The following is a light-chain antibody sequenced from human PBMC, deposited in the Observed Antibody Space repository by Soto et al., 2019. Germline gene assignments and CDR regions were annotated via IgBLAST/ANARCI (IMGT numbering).Light chain of an antibody. V-gene: IGKV1-5*03. CDR1: QRIDPW. CDR3: HQYDGDSPWK. CDR2: KTT. Sequence: DVQMTQSPSTLSASIGDRVTITCRASQRIDPWLAWFPQNPGKAPKVLISKTTTLQIGAPSRFSDSGSGTEFTLIISGLQPDDFATYYCHQYDGDSPWKFGQGTKVDI. J-gene: IGKJ1*01.